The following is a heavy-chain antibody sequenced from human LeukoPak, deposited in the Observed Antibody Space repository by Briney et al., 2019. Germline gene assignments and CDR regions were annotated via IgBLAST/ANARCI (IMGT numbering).Heavy chain of an antibody. CDR2: ICLGDSDT. CDR1: GYSFTNYW. CDR3: ASGYCSGGNCFDVFDI. D-gene: IGHD2-15*01. V-gene: IGHV5-51*01. Sequence: GESLKISCKGSGYSFTNYWIGWVRQMPGKGLEWIGIICLGDSDTRYSPSFQGQVTISADKSISTAYLQWSSLKASDTAMYYCASGYCSGGNCFDVFDIWGQGTMVTVSS. J-gene: IGHJ3*02.